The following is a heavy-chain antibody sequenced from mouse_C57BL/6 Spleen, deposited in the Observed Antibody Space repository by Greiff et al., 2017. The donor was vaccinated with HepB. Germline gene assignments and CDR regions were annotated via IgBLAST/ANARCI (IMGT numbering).Heavy chain of an antibody. CDR3: TRSTTGSSAMDY. Sequence: EVKLVESGEGLVKPGGSLKLSCAASGFTFSSYAMSWVRQTPEKRLEWVAYISSGGDYIYYADTVKGRFTISRDNARNTLYLQMSSLKSEDTAMYYCTRSTTGSSAMDYWGQGTSVTVSS. D-gene: IGHD4-1*02. V-gene: IGHV5-9-1*02. CDR2: ISSGGDYI. CDR1: GFTFSSYA. J-gene: IGHJ4*01.